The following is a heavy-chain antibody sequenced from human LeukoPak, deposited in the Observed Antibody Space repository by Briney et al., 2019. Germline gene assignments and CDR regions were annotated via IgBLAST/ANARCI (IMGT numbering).Heavy chain of an antibody. J-gene: IGHJ4*02. D-gene: IGHD4-23*01. Sequence: GGSLRLSCAASGFSFSSSWMAWVRQAPGKGLEWVAAILPDGGNKHYADSVKGRVTISRDNSKNTLYLQMNSLRAEDTALYYCAIMTTVVTNFDYWGQGTLVTVSS. V-gene: IGHV3-30-3*01. CDR3: AIMTTVVTNFDY. CDR2: ILPDGGNK. CDR1: GFSFSSSW.